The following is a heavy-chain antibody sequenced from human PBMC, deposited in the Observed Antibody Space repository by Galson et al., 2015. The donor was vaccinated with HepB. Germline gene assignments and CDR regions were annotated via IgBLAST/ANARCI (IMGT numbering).Heavy chain of an antibody. D-gene: IGHD1-1*01. CDR2: TYYRSKWYN. CDR3: TRGDLEMTY. CDR1: GDSVSSNSAA. V-gene: IGHV6-1*01. Sequence: CAISGDSVSSNSAAWYWIRQSPSRGLEWLGRTYYRSKWYNNYAVSVKSRITINPDTTKNQFSLQLNSVTPEDTAVYYCTRGDLEMTYWGQGTLVTVSS. J-gene: IGHJ4*02.